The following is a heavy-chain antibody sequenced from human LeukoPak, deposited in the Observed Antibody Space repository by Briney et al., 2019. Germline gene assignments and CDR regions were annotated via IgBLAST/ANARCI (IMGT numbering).Heavy chain of an antibody. J-gene: IGHJ3*02. CDR2: INHSGST. V-gene: IGHV4-34*01. CDR1: GGSFSGHY. Sequence: SETLSLTCAVYGGSFSGHYWSWIRQPPGKGLEWIGEINHSGSTNYNPSLKSRVIISVDTSKNQFSLKLSSVTAADTAVYYCARRKLNYYDSGARGAFDIWGQGTMVTVSS. D-gene: IGHD3-22*01. CDR3: ARRKLNYYDSGARGAFDI.